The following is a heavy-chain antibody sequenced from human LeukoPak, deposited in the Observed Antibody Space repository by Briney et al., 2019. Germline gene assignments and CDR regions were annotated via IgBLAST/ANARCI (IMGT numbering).Heavy chain of an antibody. CDR1: GFTFSDYA. CDR3: VSWDGSGN. Sequence: PGGYLRLSCAASGFTFSDYAINWVRQAPGKGLEWLSYISTSSSIYYADSVKGRFTISRDNARNSLYLQMNSLRAEDTAVYYCVSWDGSGNWGQGTLVTVSS. J-gene: IGHJ4*02. CDR2: ISTSSSI. D-gene: IGHD3-10*01. V-gene: IGHV3-69-1*01.